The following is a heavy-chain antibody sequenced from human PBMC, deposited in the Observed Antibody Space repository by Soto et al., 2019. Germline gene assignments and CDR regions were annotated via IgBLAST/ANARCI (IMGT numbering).Heavy chain of an antibody. J-gene: IGHJ4*02. D-gene: IGHD3-3*01. CDR2: IYHSGST. CDR3: ARVEGEEFWSGLRKRRYYYFDY. V-gene: IGHV4-4*02. CDR1: SGSISSSNW. Sequence: SETLSLTCAVSSGSISSSNWWSWVRQPPGKGLEWIGEIYHSGSTNYNPSLKSRVTISVDKSKNQFSLKLSSVTAADTAVYYCARVEGEEFWSGLRKRRYYYFDYWGQGTLVTVSS.